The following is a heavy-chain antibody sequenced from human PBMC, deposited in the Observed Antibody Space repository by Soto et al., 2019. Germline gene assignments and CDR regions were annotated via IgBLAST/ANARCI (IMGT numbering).Heavy chain of an antibody. J-gene: IGHJ1*01. CDR1: GYIFTNYN. CDR3: VRDEVGSSGGYFPH. V-gene: IGHV1-18*01. Sequence: ASVKVSCKTSGYIFTNYNIAWVRLAPGQGPEWMGWISLRNGRTNYAEKFQGRATLTTDTSTTTAYMELRSLRSDDTAVYYCVRDEVGSSGGYFPHRGQGTLVTVSS. CDR2: ISLRNGRT. D-gene: IGHD1-26*01.